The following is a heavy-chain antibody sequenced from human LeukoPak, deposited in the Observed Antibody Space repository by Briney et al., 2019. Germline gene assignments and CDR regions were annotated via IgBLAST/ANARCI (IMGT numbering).Heavy chain of an antibody. V-gene: IGHV3-7*01. D-gene: IGHD1-26*01. CDR3: VRDKLVGPSRLDH. CDR1: GFTFSTYS. J-gene: IGHJ4*02. Sequence: AGGSLRLSCAASGFTFSTYSMNWVRQAPGKGLEWVANIKEDGSEKRDVDSVKGRFTISRDNAKNSLYLQMNSLRVEDTAVYYCVRDKLVGPSRLDHWGQGTLVTVSS. CDR2: IKEDGSEK.